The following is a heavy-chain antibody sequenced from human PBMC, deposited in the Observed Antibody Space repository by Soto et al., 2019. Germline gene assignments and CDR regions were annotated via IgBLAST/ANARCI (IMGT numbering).Heavy chain of an antibody. CDR2: INPSGGST. CDR1: GYTFTSYY. J-gene: IGHJ6*03. D-gene: IGHD2-15*01. CDR3: ARVGCSRGSCYEAYYYYYMDV. Sequence: GASVKVSCKASGYTFTSYYMHWVRQAPGQGLEWMGIINPSGGSTSYAQKFQGRVTMTRDTSTSTVYMELSSLRSEDTAVYYCARVGCSRGSCYEAYYYYYMDVWGKGTTVTVSS. V-gene: IGHV1-46*03.